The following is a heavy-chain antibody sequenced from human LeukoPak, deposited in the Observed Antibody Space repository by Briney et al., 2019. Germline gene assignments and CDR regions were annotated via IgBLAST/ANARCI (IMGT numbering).Heavy chain of an antibody. CDR3: AKDLARSSYGDYVRYYYYGMDV. V-gene: IGHV3-30*18. CDR2: ISYDGSNK. J-gene: IGHJ6*02. CDR1: TFXXYG. Sequence: TFXXYGMXXVRQAPGKGLEWVAVISYDGSNKYYADSVKGRFTISRDNSKNTLYLQMNSLRAEDTAVYYCAKDLARSSYGDYVRYYYYGMDVWGQGTTVTVSS. D-gene: IGHD4-17*01.